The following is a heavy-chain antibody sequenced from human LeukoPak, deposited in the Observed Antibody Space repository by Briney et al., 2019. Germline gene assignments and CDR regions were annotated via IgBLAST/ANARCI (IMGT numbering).Heavy chain of an antibody. V-gene: IGHV4-39*02. D-gene: IGHD3-22*01. Sequence: PSETLSLTCTIPSGSISSSSYYWGWIRQPPGKGLEWIADIYYSGSTYYNPSLKSRVSISIDTSNNHFSLRLSSVTAADTALYYCARRRYYDSTGYLDWGQGTLVTVSS. CDR2: IYYSGST. CDR3: ARRRYYDSTGYLD. J-gene: IGHJ1*01. CDR1: SGSISSSSYY.